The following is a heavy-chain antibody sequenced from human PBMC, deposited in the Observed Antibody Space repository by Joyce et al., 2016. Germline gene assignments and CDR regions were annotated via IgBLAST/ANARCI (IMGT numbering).Heavy chain of an antibody. D-gene: IGHD2-8*01. CDR1: GFPFSSYS. CDR2: LRSSSSYI. V-gene: IGHV3-21*01. CDR3: ARSSYTNGIFDY. J-gene: IGHJ4*02. Sequence: EVQLVESGGGLVKPGGSLSLSCAAAGFPFSSYSMSWVRQAPGKGLEWVSSLRSSSSYIKYTDSVKGRFTISRDNAKNSLYLQMNSLRVEDTTVYYCARSSYTNGIFDYWGQGTLVTVSS.